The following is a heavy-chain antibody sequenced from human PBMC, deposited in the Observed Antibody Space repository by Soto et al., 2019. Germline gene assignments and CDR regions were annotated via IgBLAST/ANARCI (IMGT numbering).Heavy chain of an antibody. CDR2: ISYDGSKK. Sequence: GGSLRLSCAASGFTFSSYDIHWVRQAPGKGLEWVAVISYDGSKKYYADSVKGLFTISRDNSKNTLYLQVNSLRAEDTAVYYSAKAYSGPFDVWGQGTMVTVSS. D-gene: IGHD1-26*01. V-gene: IGHV3-30*18. CDR3: AKAYSGPFDV. J-gene: IGHJ3*01. CDR1: GFTFSSYD.